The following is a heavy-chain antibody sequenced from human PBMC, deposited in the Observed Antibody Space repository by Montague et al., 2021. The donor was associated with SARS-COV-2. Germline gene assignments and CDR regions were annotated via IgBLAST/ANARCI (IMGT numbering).Heavy chain of an antibody. CDR2: LDAQYGDT. CDR3: TTHSISGVVIYAFAF. D-gene: IGHD3-3*01. J-gene: IGHJ3*01. Sequence: SAKVSCKVSGYSLSQTTIHLLRQAPGKGLEWMGRLDAQYGDTVYRQTLQGRVAMTADSSTETAYMELANLISDDTAVYYCTTHSISGVVIYAFAFWGQGTLVTVSS. V-gene: IGHV1-24*01. CDR1: GYSLSQTT.